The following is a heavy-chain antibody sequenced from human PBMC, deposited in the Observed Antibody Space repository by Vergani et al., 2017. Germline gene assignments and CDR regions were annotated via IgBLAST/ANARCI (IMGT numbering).Heavy chain of an antibody. CDR1: GGTFSSYT. CDR2: FDPEDGET. D-gene: IGHD3/OR15-3a*01. V-gene: IGHV1-24*01. Sequence: QVQLVQSGAEVKKPGSSVKVSCKASGGTFSSYTISWVRQAPGKGLEWMGGFDPEDGETIYAQKFQGRVTMTEDTSTDTAYMELSSLRSEDTAVYYCATVWGRVIQDSFDIWGQGTMVTVSS. J-gene: IGHJ3*02. CDR3: ATVWGRVIQDSFDI.